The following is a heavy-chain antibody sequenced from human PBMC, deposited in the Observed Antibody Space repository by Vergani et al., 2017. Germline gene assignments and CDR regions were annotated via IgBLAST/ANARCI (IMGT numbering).Heavy chain of an antibody. CDR3: ARDPGSSGGRRALPDY. CDR1: GYTFTSYY. D-gene: IGHD6-19*01. CDR2: INPSGGST. V-gene: IGHV1-46*01. J-gene: IGHJ4*02. Sequence: QVQLVQSGAEVKKPGASVKVSCKASGYTFTSYYMHCVRQAPGQGLEWMGIINPSGGSTSYAQKFQGRVTMTRDTSTSTVYMELSSLRSEDTAVYYCARDPGSSGGRRALPDYWGQGTLVTVSS.